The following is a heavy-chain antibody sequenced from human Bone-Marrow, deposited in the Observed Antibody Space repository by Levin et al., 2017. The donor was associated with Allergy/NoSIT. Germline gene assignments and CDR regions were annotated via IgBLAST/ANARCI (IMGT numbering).Heavy chain of an antibody. Sequence: ASVKVSCKGSGYSFATYWIGWVRQMPGKGLEWMGIIYPGDSDTRYSPSFQGQVTISADKSINTAYLQWSSLKASDTAMYYCARVCGCVDCWSGRGRHFDYWGQGTPVTVSS. V-gene: IGHV5-51*01. D-gene: IGHD3-3*01. J-gene: IGHJ4*02. CDR2: IYPGDSDT. CDR3: ARVCGCVDCWSGRGRHFDY. CDR1: GYSFATYW.